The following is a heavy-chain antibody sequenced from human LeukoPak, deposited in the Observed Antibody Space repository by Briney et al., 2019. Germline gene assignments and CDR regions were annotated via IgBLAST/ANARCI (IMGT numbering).Heavy chain of an antibody. CDR3: ARSQTGGTFDY. J-gene: IGHJ4*02. Sequence: ASVKVSRKASGYTFTTYAMHWVRQAPGQRLEWMGWINAGNGNTKYSQKFQARVTITRDTSASTAYMELSSLRSEDTAVYYCARSQTGGTFDYWGQGALVTVSS. D-gene: IGHD1-26*01. V-gene: IGHV1-3*01. CDR1: GYTFTTYA. CDR2: INAGNGNT.